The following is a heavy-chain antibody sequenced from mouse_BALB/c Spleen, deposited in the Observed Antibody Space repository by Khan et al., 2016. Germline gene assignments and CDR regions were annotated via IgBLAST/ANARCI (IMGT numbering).Heavy chain of an antibody. CDR2: ILPGSGST. Sequence: QVQLKESGAELMKPGASVKISCKATGYTFSSYWIEWVKQRPGHGLEWIGEILPGSGSTNYNEKFKGKATFTADTSSNTAHMQLSSLTSEDSAVYYCARFGTTATSYAMDYWGQGTSVTVAS. D-gene: IGHD1-2*01. J-gene: IGHJ4*01. CDR1: GYTFSSYW. CDR3: ARFGTTATSYAMDY. V-gene: IGHV1-9*01.